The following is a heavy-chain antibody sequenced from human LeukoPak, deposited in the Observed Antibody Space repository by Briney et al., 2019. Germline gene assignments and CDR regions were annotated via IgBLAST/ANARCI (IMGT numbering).Heavy chain of an antibody. V-gene: IGHV1-8*01. Sequence: ASVKVSCKASGYTFTSYDINWVRQATGQGLEWTGWMNPNSGNTGYAQKFQGRVTMTRNTSISTAYMELSSLRSEDTAVYYCARGLKRSMVRGAQRYYFDYWGQGTLVTVSS. CDR3: ARGLKRSMVRGAQRYYFDY. D-gene: IGHD3-10*01. J-gene: IGHJ4*02. CDR2: MNPNSGNT. CDR1: GYTFTSYD.